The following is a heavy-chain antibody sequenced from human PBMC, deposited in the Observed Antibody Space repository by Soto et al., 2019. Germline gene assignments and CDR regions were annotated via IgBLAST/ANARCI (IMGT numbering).Heavy chain of an antibody. D-gene: IGHD1-26*01. CDR1: GFTFSCCA. CDR2: IHGGGDYK. Sequence: EVQLLESGGGLVQPGGSLRLSCAASGFTFSCCAMSWVRQAPGKGLEWVSTIHGGGDYKHYTDSVKGRFTISRDNSRNTLYLQMNHLRAEETSVYYSAKNRGSGSYSTLFFEVCGRGTLGTISS. CDR3: AKNRGSGSYSTLFFEV. V-gene: IGHV3-23*01. J-gene: IGHJ2*01.